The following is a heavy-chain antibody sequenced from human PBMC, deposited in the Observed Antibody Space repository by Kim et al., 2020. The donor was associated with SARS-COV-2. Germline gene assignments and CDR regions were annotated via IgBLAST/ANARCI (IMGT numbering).Heavy chain of an antibody. Sequence: GGSLRLSCAASGFTFSSYAMHWVRQAPGKGLEWVAVISYDGSNKYYADSVKGRFTISRDNSKNTLYLQMNSLRAEDTAVYYCARLGGETQRKALDYWGQGTLVTVSS. CDR3: ARLGGETQRKALDY. V-gene: IGHV3-30*04. CDR1: GFTFSSYA. CDR2: ISYDGSNK. J-gene: IGHJ4*02. D-gene: IGHD3-16*01.